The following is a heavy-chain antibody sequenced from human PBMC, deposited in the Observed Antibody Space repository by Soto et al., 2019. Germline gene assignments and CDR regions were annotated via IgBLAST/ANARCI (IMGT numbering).Heavy chain of an antibody. CDR3: ARGGGILLWFGELIFDY. D-gene: IGHD3-10*01. Sequence: QVQLVQSGAEVKKPGSSVKVSCKASGGTFSSYTISWVRQAPGQGLEWMGRIIPILGIANYAQKFQGRVTITADKSTSTAYRGLSSLRSEDTAVYYCARGGGILLWFGELIFDYWGQGTLVTVSS. V-gene: IGHV1-69*02. CDR1: GGTFSSYT. J-gene: IGHJ4*02. CDR2: IIPILGIA.